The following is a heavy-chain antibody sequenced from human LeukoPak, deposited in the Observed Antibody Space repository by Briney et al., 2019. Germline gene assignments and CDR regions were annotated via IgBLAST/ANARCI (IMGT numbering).Heavy chain of an antibody. Sequence: GASVKVSCKASGYTFTCYYMHWVRHGPRQGLEWRGWIKPNSGGTNYAQKFQGRVTMTRETSISTAYMELSRLRSDDTAVYYCARDDGGDVLFDYWGQGTLVTVSS. D-gene: IGHD2-21*01. V-gene: IGHV1-2*02. CDR3: ARDDGGDVLFDY. J-gene: IGHJ4*02. CDR1: GYTFTCYY. CDR2: IKPNSGGT.